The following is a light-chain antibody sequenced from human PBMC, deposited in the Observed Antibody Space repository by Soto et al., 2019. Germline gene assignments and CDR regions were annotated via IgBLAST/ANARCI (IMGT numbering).Light chain of an antibody. CDR2: KAS. J-gene: IGKJ1*01. V-gene: IGKV1-5*03. Sequence: DIQMTQSPSTLSASVGDRVTITCRASQTINVWLAWLQQKPGKAPNLLIYKASTLEGGVPSRFSGSGSGTVFTLTISSLQPDGFATYYCQQYDSYPWTSGQGTKVEFK. CDR1: QTINVW. CDR3: QQYDSYPWT.